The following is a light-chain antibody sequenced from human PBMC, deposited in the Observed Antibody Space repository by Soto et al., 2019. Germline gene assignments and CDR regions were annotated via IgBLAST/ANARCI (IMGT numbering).Light chain of an antibody. V-gene: IGKV3-20*01. CDR2: GAS. Sequence: EIVLTQSPGTLSLSPGERATLSCRASQSVSSSYLAWYQQKPGQAPRLLIYGASSRATGIPDRFSGSGSGTDFTLTISRLEPEDFVVYYCQQYGSSPPTFGQATKVEIK. J-gene: IGKJ1*01. CDR1: QSVSSSY. CDR3: QQYGSSPPT.